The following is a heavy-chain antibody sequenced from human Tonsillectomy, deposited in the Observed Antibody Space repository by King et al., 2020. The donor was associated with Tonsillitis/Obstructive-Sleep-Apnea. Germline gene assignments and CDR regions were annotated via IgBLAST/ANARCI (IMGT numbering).Heavy chain of an antibody. CDR2: ISSSSSTI. D-gene: IGHD3-9*01. Sequence: DVQLVESGGGLVQPGGSLRLSCAASAFTFSTYRMNWVRQAPGKGLEMGSYISSSSSTIYYADSVKGRFTISRDNAKNSLYLQMNSLRDEDTAVYYCASLKYFQHWGQGTLVTVSS. CDR1: AFTFSTYR. J-gene: IGHJ1*01. CDR3: ASLKYFQH. V-gene: IGHV3-48*02.